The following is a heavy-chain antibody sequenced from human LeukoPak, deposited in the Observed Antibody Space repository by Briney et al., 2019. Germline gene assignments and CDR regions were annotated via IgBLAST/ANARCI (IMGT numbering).Heavy chain of an antibody. V-gene: IGHV3-23*01. CDR1: GFTFSSYA. D-gene: IGHD3-22*01. Sequence: GGSLRLSCAASGFTFSSYAMSWVRQAPGKGLEWVSVISGSGGSTYYADSVKGRFTISRDNSKNTLYLQMNSLRAEDTAVYYCAKDGDYYDSSGNYYYYGMDVWGQGTTVTVSS. J-gene: IGHJ6*02. CDR3: AKDGDYYDSSGNYYYYGMDV. CDR2: ISGSGGST.